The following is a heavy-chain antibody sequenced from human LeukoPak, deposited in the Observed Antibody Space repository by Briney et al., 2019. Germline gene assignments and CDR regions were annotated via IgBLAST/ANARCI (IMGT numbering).Heavy chain of an antibody. Sequence: GGSLRLSCAASGFTFSSYAMHWVRQAPGKGLEWVAVISYDGSNKYYADSVKGRFTISRDNSKNTLYLQMNSLRAEDTAVYYCASPRSGSYIRGLFDYWGQGTLVTVSS. D-gene: IGHD1-26*01. CDR3: ASPRSGSYIRGLFDY. J-gene: IGHJ4*02. V-gene: IGHV3-30-3*01. CDR1: GFTFSSYA. CDR2: ISYDGSNK.